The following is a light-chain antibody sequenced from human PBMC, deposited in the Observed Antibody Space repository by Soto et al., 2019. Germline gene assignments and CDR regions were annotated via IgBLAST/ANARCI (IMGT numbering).Light chain of an antibody. Sequence: QSVLTQPPSASGTPGQTITISCSGSTSNIGTNTVDLFQHLPGSAPKLLIYTNDQRPSGVPDRFSGSRSGTSASLAISGLQSEDEADYYCATWDDSVFVFGTGTKLTVL. CDR1: TSNIGTNT. CDR2: TND. V-gene: IGLV1-44*01. J-gene: IGLJ1*01. CDR3: ATWDDSVFV.